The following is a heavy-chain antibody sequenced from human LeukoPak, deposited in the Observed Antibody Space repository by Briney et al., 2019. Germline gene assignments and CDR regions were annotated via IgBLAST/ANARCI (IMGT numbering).Heavy chain of an antibody. J-gene: IGHJ3*02. D-gene: IGHD2-21*02. CDR2: ISYDGSNK. CDR3: ARDQHIVVVTAPVTDAFDI. V-gene: IGHV3-30-3*01. Sequence: GGSLGLSCAASGFTFSSYAMHWVRQAPGKGLEWVAVISYDGSNKYYADSVKGRFTISRDNSKNTLYLQMNSLRSEDTAVYYCARDQHIVVVTAPVTDAFDIWGQGTMVTVSS. CDR1: GFTFSSYA.